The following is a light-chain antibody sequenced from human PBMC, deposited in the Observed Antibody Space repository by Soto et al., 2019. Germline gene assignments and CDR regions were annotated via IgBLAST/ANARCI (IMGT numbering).Light chain of an antibody. V-gene: IGLV2-23*02. J-gene: IGLJ2*01. CDR3: YSYIGTIS. CDR2: EVS. Sequence: QSALTQPASVSGSPGQSITISCTGTSSDVGSHNFVSWYQQYPGKVPKLIIYEVSRRPSGVSYRFSGSKSGNTASLTISGLQAEDEADYYCYSYIGTISFGGGTQLTVL. CDR1: SSDVGSHNF.